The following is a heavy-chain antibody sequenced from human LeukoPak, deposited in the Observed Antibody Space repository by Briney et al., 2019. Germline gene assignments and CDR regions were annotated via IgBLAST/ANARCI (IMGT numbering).Heavy chain of an antibody. J-gene: IGHJ4*02. CDR3: ARETKYSSSWTLDY. Sequence: SETLSLTCAVYGGSFSGYYWSWIRQPPGKGLEWIGEINHSGSTNYNPSLKSRVTISVDTSKNQFSLKLSSVTAADTAVYYCARETKYSSSWTLDYWGQGTLVTVSS. CDR2: INHSGST. D-gene: IGHD6-13*01. V-gene: IGHV4-34*01. CDR1: GGSFSGYY.